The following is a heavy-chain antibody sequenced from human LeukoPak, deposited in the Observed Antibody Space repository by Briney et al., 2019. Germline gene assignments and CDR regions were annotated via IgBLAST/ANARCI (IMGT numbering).Heavy chain of an antibody. CDR1: GGSISSYY. CDR3: ARDGEKYSSSPFDY. V-gene: IGHV4-59*01. J-gene: IGHJ4*02. D-gene: IGHD6-6*01. Sequence: SETLSLTCTVSGGSISSYYWSWIRQPPGKGLEWIGYIYYSGSTNYNPSLKSRVTISVDTSKNQFSLKLSSVTAADTAVYYCARDGEKYSSSPFDYWGQGTLVTVSS. CDR2: IYYSGST.